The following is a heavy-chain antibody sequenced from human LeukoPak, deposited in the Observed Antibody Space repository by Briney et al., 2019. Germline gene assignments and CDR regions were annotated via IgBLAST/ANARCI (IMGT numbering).Heavy chain of an antibody. Sequence: GESLKISCKGSGYSFTSHWIGWVRQMPGKGLEWMGIIYPGDSDTRYSPSFQGQVTISADKSISTAYLQWSSLKASDTAMYYCARRGGGYCSSTSCYGNWFDPWGQGTLVTVSS. D-gene: IGHD2-2*01. V-gene: IGHV5-51*01. CDR3: ARRGGGYCSSTSCYGNWFDP. CDR2: IYPGDSDT. J-gene: IGHJ5*02. CDR1: GYSFTSHW.